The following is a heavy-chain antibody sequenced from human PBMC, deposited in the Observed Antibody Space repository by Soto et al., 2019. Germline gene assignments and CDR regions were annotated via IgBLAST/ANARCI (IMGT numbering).Heavy chain of an antibody. CDR2: ISSGSSYI. Sequence: GGSLRLSCAASGFTFSTYTMNWVRQAPGKGLEWISSISSGSSYIYYAGSVKGRFTISRDNAKNSLFLQMNSLRADDAAVYYCARDILSGGAYPDSWGQGTKVTVSS. J-gene: IGHJ5*01. CDR3: ARDILSGGAYPDS. D-gene: IGHD3-10*01. V-gene: IGHV3-21*01. CDR1: GFTFSTYT.